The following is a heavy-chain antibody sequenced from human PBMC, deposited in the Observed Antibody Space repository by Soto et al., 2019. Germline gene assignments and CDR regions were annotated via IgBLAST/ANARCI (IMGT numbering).Heavy chain of an antibody. J-gene: IGHJ4*02. Sequence: EVQLVESGGGLVQPGRSLRLSCAASGFTFDDYAMDWVREAPGQGLEWVAGISWNGDSIGYADSLKGRFTIARDNAKNSLYLQMNSLRAEDTAFYYGAKAYCCGGSCYLDYWGQGTLVTVSS. CDR3: AKAYCCGGSCYLDY. CDR1: GFTFDDYA. D-gene: IGHD2-15*01. V-gene: IGHV3-9*01. CDR2: ISWNGDSI.